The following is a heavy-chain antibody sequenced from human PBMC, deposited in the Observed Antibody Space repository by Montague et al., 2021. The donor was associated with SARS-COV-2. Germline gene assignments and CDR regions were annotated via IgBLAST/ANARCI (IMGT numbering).Heavy chain of an antibody. D-gene: IGHD3-9*01. J-gene: IGHJ4*02. CDR1: GFTFSSYA. CDR3: ARLGLRYFDWLLLGEGYFDY. Sequence: LRLSCAASGFTFSSYAMSWVRQAPGKGLEWIGYIYYSGSTNYNPSLKSRVTISVDTSKNQFSLKLSSVTAADTAVYYCARLGLRYFDWLLLGEGYFDYWGQRTLVTVSS. CDR2: IYYSGST. V-gene: IGHV4-59*12.